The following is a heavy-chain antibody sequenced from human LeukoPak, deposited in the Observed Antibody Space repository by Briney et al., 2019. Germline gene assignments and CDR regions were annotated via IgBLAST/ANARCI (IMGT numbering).Heavy chain of an antibody. Sequence: PGGSLRLSCAASGFTFSSYSMNWVRQAPGKRLEWVSSISSSSSYIYYADSVKGRFTISRDNAKNSLYLQMNSLRAEDTAVYYCARDPGNDHSSSSHWGQGTLVTVSS. CDR3: ARDPGNDHSSSSH. J-gene: IGHJ4*02. CDR1: GFTFSSYS. D-gene: IGHD6-6*01. CDR2: ISSSSSYI. V-gene: IGHV3-21*01.